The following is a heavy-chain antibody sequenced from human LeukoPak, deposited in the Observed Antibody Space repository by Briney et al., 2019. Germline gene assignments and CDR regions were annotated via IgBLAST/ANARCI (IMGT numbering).Heavy chain of an antibody. V-gene: IGHV3-7*01. CDR1: GFTISDYW. J-gene: IGHJ5*02. CDR2: IKQDGSEK. Sequence: GGSLRLSCAASGFTISDYWMTWVRQAPGKGLEWVSNIKQDGSEKTYVDSVKGRFTISRDNAKNSIFLQMNSLRVEDMAMYYCVRDGGTDWYDPWGQGTLVSVSS. CDR3: VRDGGTDWYDP. D-gene: IGHD3-16*01.